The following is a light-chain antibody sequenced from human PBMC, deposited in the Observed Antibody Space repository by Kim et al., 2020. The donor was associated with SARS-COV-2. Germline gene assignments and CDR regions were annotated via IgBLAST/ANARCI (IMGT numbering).Light chain of an antibody. CDR3: CSYAGSATYA. CDR2: EVS. V-gene: IGLV2-23*02. CDR1: SSEGGSYNL. J-gene: IGLJ1*01. Sequence: GQSITISCTGTSSEGGSYNLVSWYQQHPGKAPKVMIYEVSKRPSGVSNRFSGSKSGNTASLTISGLQAEDEADYYCCSYAGSATYAFATGTKVTVL.